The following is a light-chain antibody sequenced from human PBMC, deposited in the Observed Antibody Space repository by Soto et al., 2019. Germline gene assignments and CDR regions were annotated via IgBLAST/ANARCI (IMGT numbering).Light chain of an antibody. V-gene: IGLV3-21*02. CDR2: DDA. J-gene: IGLJ1*01. CDR3: QVWDVSSVHFV. CDR1: NIGSKS. Sequence: SYELTQPPSVSVAPGQTARITCGGINIGSKSVHWYRQKPGQAPVLVVCDDADRPSGIPERFSGSNSGNTAALTISRVEAGDEADYFCQVWDVSSVHFVFGTGTKV.